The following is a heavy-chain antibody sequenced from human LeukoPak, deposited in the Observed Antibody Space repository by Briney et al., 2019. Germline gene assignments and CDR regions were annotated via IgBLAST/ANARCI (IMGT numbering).Heavy chain of an antibody. CDR2: ISGSGGST. CDR1: GFTFSSYA. CDR3: AKGGPAARLFDY. J-gene: IGHJ4*02. D-gene: IGHD6-6*01. Sequence: PGGSLRLSCAASGFTFSSYAMSWVRQTPGMGLEWASAISGSGGSTYYADSVKGRFTISRDNSKNTLYLQMNSLRAEDTAVYYCAKGGPAARLFDYWGQGTLVTVSS. V-gene: IGHV3-23*01.